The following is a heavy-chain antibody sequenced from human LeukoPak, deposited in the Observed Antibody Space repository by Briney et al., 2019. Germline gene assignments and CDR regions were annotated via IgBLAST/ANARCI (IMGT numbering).Heavy chain of an antibody. D-gene: IGHD2-21*01. J-gene: IGHJ6*03. CDR1: GGSISSYY. Sequence: SETLSLTCTVSGGSISSYYWSWIRQPAGKGLEWIGRIYTSGSTNYNPSLKSRVTMSVDTSKNQFSLKLSSVTAADTAVYYCARDHFGAHYYYYMDVWGKGTTVTVSS. CDR3: ARDHFGAHYYYYMDV. V-gene: IGHV4-4*07. CDR2: IYTSGST.